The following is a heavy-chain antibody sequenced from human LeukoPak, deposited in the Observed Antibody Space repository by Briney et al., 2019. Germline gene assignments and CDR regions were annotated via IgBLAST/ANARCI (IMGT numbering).Heavy chain of an antibody. CDR3: ARGPHPHYGDYGAFDY. CDR1: GFTFSSYA. CDR2: ISYDGSNK. Sequence: TGGSLGLSCAASGFTFSSYAMHWVRQAPGKGLEWVAVISYDGSNKYYADSVKGRFTISRDNSKNTLYLQMNSLRAEDTAVYYCARGPHPHYGDYGAFDYWGQGTLVTVSS. D-gene: IGHD4-17*01. J-gene: IGHJ4*02. V-gene: IGHV3-30-3*01.